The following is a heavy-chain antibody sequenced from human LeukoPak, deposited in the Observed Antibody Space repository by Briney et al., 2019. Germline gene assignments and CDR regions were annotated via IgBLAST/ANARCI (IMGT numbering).Heavy chain of an antibody. CDR3: ARGVVAPAAMGPNYYYYGMDV. Sequence: SETLSLTCTVSGGSISSYYWSWIRQPPGKGLEWIGYIYYSGSTNYNPSLKSRVTISVDTSKNQFSLKLSSVTAADTAVYYCARGVVAPAAMGPNYYYYGMDVWGKGTTVTVSS. CDR2: IYYSGST. D-gene: IGHD2-2*01. J-gene: IGHJ6*04. V-gene: IGHV4-59*01. CDR1: GGSISSYY.